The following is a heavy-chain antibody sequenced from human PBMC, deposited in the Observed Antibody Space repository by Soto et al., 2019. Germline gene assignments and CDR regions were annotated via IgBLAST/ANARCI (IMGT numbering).Heavy chain of an antibody. Sequence: GGSLRLSCAASGFTFSSYGMHWVRQAPGKGLEWVAVISYDGSNKYYADSVKGRFTISRDNSKNTLYLQMNSLRAGDTAVYYCVTPWSGYPNPYYYYYGMDVWGQGTTVTVSS. CDR2: ISYDGSNK. V-gene: IGHV3-30*03. J-gene: IGHJ6*02. CDR1: GFTFSSYG. D-gene: IGHD3-3*01. CDR3: VTPWSGYPNPYYYYYGMDV.